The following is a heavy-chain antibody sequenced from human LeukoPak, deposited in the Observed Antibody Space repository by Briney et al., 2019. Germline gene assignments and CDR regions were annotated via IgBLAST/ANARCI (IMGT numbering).Heavy chain of an antibody. CDR3: ATPAGRGYSYGYWYFDL. J-gene: IGHJ2*01. D-gene: IGHD5-18*01. V-gene: IGHV4-39*01. CDR2: IYYSGST. Sequence: SETLSLTCTVSGGSISSSSYYWGWIRQPPGKGLEWIGSIYYSGSTYYNPSLKSRVTISVDTSKNQFSLKLSSVTAADTAVYYCATPAGRGYSYGYWYFDLWGRGTLVTVSS. CDR1: GGSISSSSYY.